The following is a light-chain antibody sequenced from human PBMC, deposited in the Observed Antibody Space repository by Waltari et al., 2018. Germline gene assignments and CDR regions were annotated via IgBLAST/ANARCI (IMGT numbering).Light chain of an antibody. J-gene: IGLJ2*01. CDR2: EGS. Sequence: QSALTQPASVSGSPGQSITISCTGTSSDVGRYNLVSRYQQHPGKAPKLMIYEGSKRPSGVSNRFSGSKSGNTASLTISGLQAEDEADYYCCSYAGSSTPVVFGGGTKLTVL. CDR1: SSDVGRYNL. CDR3: CSYAGSSTPVV. V-gene: IGLV2-23*01.